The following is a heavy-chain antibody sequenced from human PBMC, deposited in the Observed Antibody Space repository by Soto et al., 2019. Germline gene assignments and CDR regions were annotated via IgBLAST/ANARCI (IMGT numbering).Heavy chain of an antibody. Sequence: EVQLVESGGGLVQPGGSLRLTCAASGLTFSIYSMNWVRQAPGKGLEWVSYIMPGSSHIFYADSVKGRFTISRDNAKNSLYLQMNSLRAEDTAVYYCAIEKVGAPSVHVFDIWGQGTMVTVSS. CDR1: GLTFSIYS. D-gene: IGHD1-26*01. J-gene: IGHJ3*02. V-gene: IGHV3-48*01. CDR3: AIEKVGAPSVHVFDI. CDR2: IMPGSSHI.